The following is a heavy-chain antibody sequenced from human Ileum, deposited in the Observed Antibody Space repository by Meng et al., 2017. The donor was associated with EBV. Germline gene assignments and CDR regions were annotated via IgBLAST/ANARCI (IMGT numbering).Heavy chain of an antibody. CDR3: TNLSF. D-gene: IGHD2/OR15-2a*01. Sequence: QVQLVESGGGVVQPGRSLRVSCEASGFSFDTFDMHWARQAPGKGLEWVAVISYDENIKFYADSVKGRFTISRDNSKNTLYLQLNSLRPDDTAFYYCTNLSFWGQGTLVIVPS. CDR2: ISYDENIK. J-gene: IGHJ4*02. V-gene: IGHV3-30*18. CDR1: GFSFDTFD.